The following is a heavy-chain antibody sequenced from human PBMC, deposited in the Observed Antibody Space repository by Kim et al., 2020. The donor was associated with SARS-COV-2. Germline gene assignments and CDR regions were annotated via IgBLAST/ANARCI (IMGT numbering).Heavy chain of an antibody. J-gene: IGHJ3*02. D-gene: IGHD1-7*01. Sequence: TNYAGSVKGRFTNSSDNSKNTLYRQMNSLRADDTAVYYCARRTHDAFDIWGQGTMVTVSS. CDR3: ARRTHDAFDI. V-gene: IGHV3-66*01. CDR2: T.